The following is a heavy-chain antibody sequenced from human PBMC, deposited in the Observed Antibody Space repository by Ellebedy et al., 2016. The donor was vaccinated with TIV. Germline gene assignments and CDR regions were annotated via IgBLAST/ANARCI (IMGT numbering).Heavy chain of an antibody. CDR3: VRDTVVVPAGDAFDV. Sequence: GESLKTSCAASGFTFSSYAMHWVRQAPGKGLEWVAVISYDGSNKHYADSVKGRFTISRDNSKNTLYLQMNSLRAEDTAVYYCVRDTVVVPAGDAFDVWGQGTMVSVSS. CDR2: ISYDGSNK. CDR1: GFTFSSYA. V-gene: IGHV3-30-3*01. J-gene: IGHJ3*01. D-gene: IGHD2-2*01.